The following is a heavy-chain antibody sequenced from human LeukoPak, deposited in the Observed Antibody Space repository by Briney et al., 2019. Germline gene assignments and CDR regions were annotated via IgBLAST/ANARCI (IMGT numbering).Heavy chain of an antibody. J-gene: IGHJ4*02. D-gene: IGHD3-10*01. CDR2: IYYSGST. CDR1: GGSISSFSYY. Sequence: PSETLSLTCSVSGGSISSFSYYWGWIRQSPGKGLQWIGTIYYSGSTYYHPSLKGRVTISADTSKNHFSLKLSSVTAADTATYYCARVGDVLFWFGALGFNYFDYWGQGTLVTVSS. CDR3: ARVGDVLFWFGALGFNYFDY. V-gene: IGHV4-39*07.